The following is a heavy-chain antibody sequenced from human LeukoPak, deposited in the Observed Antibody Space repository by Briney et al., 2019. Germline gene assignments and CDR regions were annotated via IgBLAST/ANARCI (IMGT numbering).Heavy chain of an antibody. CDR2: IYYSGST. D-gene: IGHD3-9*01. Sequence: PSETLSLTCIVSGGSISSYYWSWIRQPPGKGLEWIGYIYYSGSTNYNPSLKSRVTISVDTSKNQFSLKLSSVTAADTAVYYCARAGGGALRYSYGMDVWGQGTTVTVSS. V-gene: IGHV4-59*12. CDR3: ARAGGGALRYSYGMDV. J-gene: IGHJ6*02. CDR1: GGSISSYY.